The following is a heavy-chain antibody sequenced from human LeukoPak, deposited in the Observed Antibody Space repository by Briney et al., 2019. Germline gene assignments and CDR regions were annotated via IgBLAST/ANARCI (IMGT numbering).Heavy chain of an antibody. CDR1: GYTFTSYG. V-gene: IGHV1-18*01. D-gene: IGHD5-18*01. CDR2: ISAYNGNT. CDR3: ARDISNSYGSDYYYYGMDV. J-gene: IGHJ6*02. Sequence: ASVKVSCKASGYTFTSYGISWVRQAPGQGLEWMGWISAYNGNTNYAQKLQGRVTMTTDTSTCTAYMELRSLRSDDTAVYYCARDISNSYGSDYYYYGMDVWGQGTTVTVSS.